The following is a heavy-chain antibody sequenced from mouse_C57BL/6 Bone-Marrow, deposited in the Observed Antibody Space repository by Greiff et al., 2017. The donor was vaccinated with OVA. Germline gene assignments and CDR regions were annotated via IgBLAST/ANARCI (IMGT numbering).Heavy chain of an antibody. CDR3: TSYGNFDY. V-gene: IGHV14-4*01. D-gene: IGHD2-1*01. CDR1: GFNIKDDY. J-gene: IGHJ2*01. Sequence: EVKLMESGAELVRPGASVKLSCTASGFNIKDDYMHWVKQRPEQGLEWIGWIDPENGDTEYASKFQGNATITADTSSNTAYLQLSSLTSEDTAVYYCTSYGNFDYWGQGTTLTVSS. CDR2: IDPENGDT.